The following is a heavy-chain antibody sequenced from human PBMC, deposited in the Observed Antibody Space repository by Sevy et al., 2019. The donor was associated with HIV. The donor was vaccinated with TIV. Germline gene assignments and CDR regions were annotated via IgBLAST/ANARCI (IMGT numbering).Heavy chain of an antibody. CDR1: GFSFSGYG. D-gene: IGHD6-19*01. CDR3: ARERIAVAGMGYYFDF. J-gene: IGHJ4*02. Sequence: GGSLRLSCAASGFSFSGYGMHWVRQAPGKGLEWVAVIWYDGTNKEYKDSVKGRYTISRDNSKNTLYLQMNSLRAEDTGVYYCARERIAVAGMGYYFDFWGQGTLVTVSS. CDR2: IWYDGTNK. V-gene: IGHV3-33*01.